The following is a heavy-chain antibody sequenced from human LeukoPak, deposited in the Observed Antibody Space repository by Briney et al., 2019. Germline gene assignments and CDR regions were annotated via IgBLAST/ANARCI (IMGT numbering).Heavy chain of an antibody. CDR1: GISLSNYA. CDR3: ARGRRGYYYDSSVVMGFDY. CDR2: ISERGGST. D-gene: IGHD3-22*01. J-gene: IGHJ4*02. Sequence: PGGSLRLSCVVSGISLSNYAMTWVRQAPGKGLEWVSYISERGGSTTYADSVKGRFTISRDNSKNTLYLQMNSLRAEDTAVYYCARGRRGYYYDSSVVMGFDYWGQGTLVTVSS. V-gene: IGHV3-23*01.